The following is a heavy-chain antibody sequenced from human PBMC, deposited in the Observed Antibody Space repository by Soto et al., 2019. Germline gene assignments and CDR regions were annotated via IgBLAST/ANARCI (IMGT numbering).Heavy chain of an antibody. Sequence: PGESLKISCKGSGYSFTSYWISWVRQMPGKGLEWMGRIDPSDSYTNYSPSFQGQVTISADKSISTAYLQWSSLKASDTAMYYCARLPFGDYQNYYYYGMDVWGQGTTVTVSS. CDR1: GYSFTSYW. V-gene: IGHV5-10-1*04. J-gene: IGHJ6*02. CDR3: ARLPFGDYQNYYYYGMDV. CDR2: IDPSDSYT. D-gene: IGHD4-17*01.